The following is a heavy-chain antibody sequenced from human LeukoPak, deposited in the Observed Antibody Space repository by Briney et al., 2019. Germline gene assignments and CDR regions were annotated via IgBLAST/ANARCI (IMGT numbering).Heavy chain of an antibody. J-gene: IGHJ4*02. Sequence: ASVKVSCKASGGTFSSYAISWVRQAPGQGLEWMGGIIPIFGTANYAQKFQGRVTTTADESTSTAYMELSSLRSEDTAVYYCARDKLEYYYGSSWGQGTLVTVSS. CDR1: GGTFSSYA. V-gene: IGHV1-69*13. CDR3: ARDKLEYYYGSS. D-gene: IGHD3-10*01. CDR2: IIPIFGTA.